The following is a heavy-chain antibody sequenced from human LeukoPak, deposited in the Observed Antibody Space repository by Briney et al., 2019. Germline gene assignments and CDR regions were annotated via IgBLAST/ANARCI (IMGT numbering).Heavy chain of an antibody. CDR2: IINDVSST. Sequence: PGGSLRLSCAGSGFTFSSYWMHWVRQAPGKGLVWVSRIINDVSSTKYADSVKGRFTISRDNAKNTLYLQMSSLRVEDTAVYYCARGYTYGSIDYWGQGTLVTVSS. CDR1: GFTFSSYW. D-gene: IGHD5-18*01. V-gene: IGHV3-74*03. J-gene: IGHJ4*02. CDR3: ARGYTYGSIDY.